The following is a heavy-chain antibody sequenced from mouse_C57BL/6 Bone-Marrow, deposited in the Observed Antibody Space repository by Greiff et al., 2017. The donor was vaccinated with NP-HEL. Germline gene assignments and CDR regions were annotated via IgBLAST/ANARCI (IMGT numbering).Heavy chain of an antibody. V-gene: IGHV1-80*01. J-gene: IGHJ4*01. CDR3: ARGDYGSSRFGYAMDY. CDR1: GYAFSSYW. CDR2: IYPGDGDP. D-gene: IGHD1-1*01. Sequence: QVHVKQSGAELVKPGASVKISCKASGYAFSSYWMNWVKVRPGKGLEWIGQIYPGDGDPKSNGKFKGKATLTADKSSSTAYMQVSSLTSEDSAVYFCARGDYGSSRFGYAMDYWGQGTSVTVSS.